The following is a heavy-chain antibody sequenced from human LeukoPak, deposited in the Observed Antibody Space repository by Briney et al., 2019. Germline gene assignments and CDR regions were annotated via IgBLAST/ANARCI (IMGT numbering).Heavy chain of an antibody. J-gene: IGHJ4*02. Sequence: SETLSLTCTVFGGSISSYYWSWIRQPAGKGLEWIGRIYTSGSTNYNPSLKSRVTMSVDTSKNQFSLKLSSVTAADTAVYYCARHDQYDFWSGIDYWGQGTLVTVSS. CDR1: GGSISSYY. CDR2: IYTSGST. D-gene: IGHD3-3*01. CDR3: ARHDQYDFWSGIDY. V-gene: IGHV4-4*07.